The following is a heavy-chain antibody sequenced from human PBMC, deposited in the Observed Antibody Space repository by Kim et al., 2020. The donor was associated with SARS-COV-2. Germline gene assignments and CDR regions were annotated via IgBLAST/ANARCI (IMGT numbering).Heavy chain of an antibody. V-gene: IGHV4-59*13. D-gene: IGHD3-22*01. Sequence: SETLSLTCTVSGGSISSYYCSWIRQPPGKGLEWIGFFYDSGNTNYNPSLKSRVTISVDTSKNQFSLNLTSVTAADTAVYYCATYSGTYYYNWGQGTLVTVSS. CDR3: ATYSGTYYYN. J-gene: IGHJ4*02. CDR1: GGSISSYY. CDR2: FYDSGNT.